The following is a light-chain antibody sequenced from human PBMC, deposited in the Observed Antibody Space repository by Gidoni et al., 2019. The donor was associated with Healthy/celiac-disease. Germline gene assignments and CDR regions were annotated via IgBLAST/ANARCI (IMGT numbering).Light chain of an antibody. V-gene: IGKV1-39*01. Sequence: DIQMTQSPSFLSESVGDRVTITCRASQSISSYLNWYQQKPGKAPKLLIYAASSLQSGVPSRFSGSGSGTDFTLTISSLQPEDFATYYCQQSYSTPPITFGQGTRLEIK. CDR3: QQSYSTPPIT. CDR1: QSISSY. J-gene: IGKJ5*01. CDR2: AAS.